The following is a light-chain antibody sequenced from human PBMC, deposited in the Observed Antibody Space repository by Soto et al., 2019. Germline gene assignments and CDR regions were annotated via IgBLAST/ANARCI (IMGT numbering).Light chain of an antibody. CDR3: QHYGSLPPYN. V-gene: IGKV3D-20*01. J-gene: IGKJ2*01. CDR1: QSVSSN. Sequence: EIVMTQSPATLSVSPGERATLSCRASQSVSSNLAWYQQKPGLAPRLLVYGASRRATGIPDRFSGSGSGTDFTLTISRLEPEDFAVYYCQHYGSLPPYNFGRGTKVDIK. CDR2: GAS.